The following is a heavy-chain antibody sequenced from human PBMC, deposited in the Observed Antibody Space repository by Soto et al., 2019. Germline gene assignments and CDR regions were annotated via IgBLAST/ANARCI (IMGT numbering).Heavy chain of an antibody. CDR1: GFSFSDYS. J-gene: IGHJ1*01. CDR3: ARDPDYYDSSGYYPEYFQH. D-gene: IGHD3-22*01. V-gene: IGHV3-48*01. Sequence: GGSLRLSCAASGFSFSDYSMNWVRQAPGKGLEWVSYISDRSAGTTYYADSVKGRFTISRDNAKNSLFLQMNSLRGVDTAVYYCARDPDYYDSSGYYPEYFQHWGQGTLVTVSS. CDR2: ISDRSAGTT.